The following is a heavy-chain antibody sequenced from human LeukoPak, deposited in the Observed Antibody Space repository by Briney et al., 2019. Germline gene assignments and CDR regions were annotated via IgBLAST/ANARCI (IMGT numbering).Heavy chain of an antibody. CDR1: GFSFSSYA. J-gene: IGHJ4*02. V-gene: IGHV3-23*01. CDR2: ISGSGDNP. Sequence: GGSLRLSCAASGFSFSSYAMSWVRQAPGKGLEWVSSISGSGDNPYYAGFVKGRFTISRDNSKNTLFLQMNSLRAENTAVFYCAKRSGYTTGWFFDFWGQGTLVTVSS. CDR3: AKRSGYTTGWFFDF. D-gene: IGHD6-19*01.